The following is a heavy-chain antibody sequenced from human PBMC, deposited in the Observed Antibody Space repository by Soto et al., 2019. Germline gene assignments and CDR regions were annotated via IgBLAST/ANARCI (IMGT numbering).Heavy chain of an antibody. D-gene: IGHD4-17*01. CDR3: ARAPPMTTVTTGFDY. CDR1: GYTFTSYG. Sequence: ASVKVSCKASGYTFTSYGISWVRQAPGQGLEWMGWISAYNGNTNYAQKLQGRVTMTTDTSTSTAYMELRSLRAEDTAVYYCARAPPMTTVTTGFDYWGQGTLVTVSS. V-gene: IGHV1-18*01. CDR2: ISAYNGNT. J-gene: IGHJ4*02.